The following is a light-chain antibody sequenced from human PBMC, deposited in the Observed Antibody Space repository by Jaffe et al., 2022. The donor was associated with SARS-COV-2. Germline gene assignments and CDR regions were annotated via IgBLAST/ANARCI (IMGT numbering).Light chain of an antibody. CDR1: ESVSNY. CDR3: QQSYSTPWT. V-gene: IGKV1-39*01. CDR2: SAS. J-gene: IGKJ1*01. Sequence: DIQMTQSPSSLSASVGDRVTITCRASESVSNYLNWYQQKPGKAPQLLMYSASSLQSGVPSRFSGSESGTEFTLTISSLQPEDFATYYCQQSYSTPWTFGQGTKVEIK.